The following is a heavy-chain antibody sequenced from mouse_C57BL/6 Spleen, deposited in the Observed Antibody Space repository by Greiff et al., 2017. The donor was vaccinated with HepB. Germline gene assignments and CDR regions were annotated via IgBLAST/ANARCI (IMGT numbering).Heavy chain of an antibody. D-gene: IGHD2-4*01. J-gene: IGHJ2*01. Sequence: VHVKQSGPELVKPGASVKISCKASGYSFTGYYMHWVKQSHGNILDWIGYIYPYNGVSSYNQKFKGKATLTVDKSSSTAYMELRSLTSEDSAVYYCARGDYDVVGYYFDDWGQGTTLTVSS. V-gene: IGHV1-31*01. CDR2: IYPYNGVS. CDR1: GYSFTGYY. CDR3: ARGDYDVVGYYFDD.